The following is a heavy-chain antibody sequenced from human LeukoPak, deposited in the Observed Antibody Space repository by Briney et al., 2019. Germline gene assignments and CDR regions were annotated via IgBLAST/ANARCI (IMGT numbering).Heavy chain of an antibody. Sequence: PSETLSLTCSVSGDSVSRNDSYWDWLRQPPGKGLEWIGNIYFSGNTYYTPSLRSRITISVDPQNNQLSLNLRSVTATATAYFDCARRRDYDGNGYLEWGQGTLLSVSS. D-gene: IGHD3-22*01. V-gene: IGHV4-39*01. CDR2: IYFSGNT. CDR3: ARRRDYDGNGYLE. CDR1: GDSVSRNDSY. J-gene: IGHJ1*01.